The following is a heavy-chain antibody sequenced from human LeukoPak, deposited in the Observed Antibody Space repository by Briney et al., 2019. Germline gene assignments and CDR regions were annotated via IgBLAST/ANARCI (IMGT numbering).Heavy chain of an antibody. Sequence: ASVKVSCKASGYTFTSYYMHWVRQAPGQGLEWMGIINPSGGSTSYAQKFQGRVTMTRDMSTSTVYMELSSLRSEDTAVYYCARAGTYYDFWSGYYTFDYWGQGTLVTVSS. J-gene: IGHJ4*02. V-gene: IGHV1-46*01. CDR2: INPSGGST. CDR1: GYTFTSYY. CDR3: ARAGTYYDFWSGYYTFDY. D-gene: IGHD3-3*01.